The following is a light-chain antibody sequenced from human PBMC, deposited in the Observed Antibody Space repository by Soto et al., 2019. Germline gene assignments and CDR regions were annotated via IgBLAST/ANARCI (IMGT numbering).Light chain of an antibody. CDR3: GADHGGGSNEV. J-gene: IGLJ2*01. V-gene: IGLV9-49*01. CDR2: VGTGGIVG. Sequence: QSVLTQPPSASASLGASVTLTCTLSSGYSNYKVDWYQQRPGKGPRFVMRVGTGGIVGSKGDGIPDRFSVLGSGLNRYLTIKNVQEEEESDYHRGADHGGGSNEVFGGGTQLTVL. CDR1: SGYSNYK.